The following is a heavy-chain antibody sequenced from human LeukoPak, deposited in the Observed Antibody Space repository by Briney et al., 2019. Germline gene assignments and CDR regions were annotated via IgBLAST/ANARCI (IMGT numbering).Heavy chain of an antibody. CDR3: AKDQEGGHIVLMVYEVGGYGMDV. D-gene: IGHD2-8*01. J-gene: IGHJ6*02. Sequence: QPGRSLRLSCAASGFTFSSYGMHRVRQAPGKGLEWVAVISYDGSNKYYADSVKGRFTISRDNSKNTLYLQMNSLRAEDTAVYYCAKDQEGGHIVLMVYEVGGYGMDVWGQGTTVTVSS. CDR1: GFTFSSYG. CDR2: ISYDGSNK. V-gene: IGHV3-30*18.